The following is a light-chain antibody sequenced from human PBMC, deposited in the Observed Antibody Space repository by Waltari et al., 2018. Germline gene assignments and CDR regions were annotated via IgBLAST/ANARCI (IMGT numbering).Light chain of an antibody. Sequence: EIVLTQSPGTLSLSPGERATLPCRAGQSVSSIYLAWYQQKPGQTPRLLIYGASSRATGIPDRFSGSGSGTDFTLTISRLEPEDSAVYYCQQYVSSPLTFGGGTKVEIK. J-gene: IGKJ4*01. CDR3: QQYVSSPLT. V-gene: IGKV3-20*01. CDR1: QSVSSIY. CDR2: GAS.